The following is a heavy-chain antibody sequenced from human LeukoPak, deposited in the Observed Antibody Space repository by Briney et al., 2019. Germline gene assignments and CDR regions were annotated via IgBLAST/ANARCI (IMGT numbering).Heavy chain of an antibody. D-gene: IGHD3-16*01. CDR3: GASRQYVGAFDI. Sequence: GGSLRLSCAASGFTFSTYELYWVRQAPGKGLEWISYISSGGTTIKYADSVRGRFTISRDDGRESLYLQMNSLRVEDTAIYYCGASRQYVGAFDIWGQGRLVSVSS. CDR2: ISSGGTTI. J-gene: IGHJ3*02. V-gene: IGHV3-48*03. CDR1: GFTFSTYE.